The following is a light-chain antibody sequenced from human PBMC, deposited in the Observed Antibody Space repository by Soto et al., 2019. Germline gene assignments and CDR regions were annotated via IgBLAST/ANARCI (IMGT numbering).Light chain of an antibody. CDR3: QHLNSYPIT. Sequence: DIQLTQSPSFLSASVGDRVTITCRASQGISSYLAWYQQKPGKAPKLLIYAASTLESGVSSRFSGSRSGTEFTIAISSLQPEDVATYYCQHLNSYPITFGGGTKVEL. CDR2: AAS. CDR1: QGISSY. V-gene: IGKV1-9*01. J-gene: IGKJ4*01.